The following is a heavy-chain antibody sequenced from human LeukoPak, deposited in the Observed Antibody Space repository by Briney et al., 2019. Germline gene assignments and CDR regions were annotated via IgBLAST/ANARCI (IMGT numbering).Heavy chain of an antibody. J-gene: IGHJ6*02. D-gene: IGHD4-17*01. CDR3: AFRDYGDFLGGYYYYGMDV. CDR2: ISGSGGST. Sequence: GGSLRLSCAASGFTFSSYAMSWVRQAPGKGLGWVSAISGSGGSTYYADSVKGRFTISRDNSKNTLYLQMNSLRAEDTAVYYCAFRDYGDFLGGYYYYGMDVWGQGTTVTVSS. CDR1: GFTFSSYA. V-gene: IGHV3-23*01.